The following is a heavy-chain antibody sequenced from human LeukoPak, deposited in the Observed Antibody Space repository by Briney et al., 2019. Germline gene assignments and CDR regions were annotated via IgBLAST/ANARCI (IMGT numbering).Heavy chain of an antibody. CDR1: GGSFSGYY. CDR3: ARDVLGYYDSSGYPPFGY. CDR2: INHSGST. J-gene: IGHJ4*02. V-gene: IGHV4-34*01. D-gene: IGHD3-22*01. Sequence: SETLSLTCAVYGGSFSGYYWSWIRQPPGKGLEWIGEINHSGSTNYNPSLKSRVTISVDTSKNQFSLKLSSVAAADTAVYYCARDVLGYYDSSGYPPFGYWGQGTLVTVSS.